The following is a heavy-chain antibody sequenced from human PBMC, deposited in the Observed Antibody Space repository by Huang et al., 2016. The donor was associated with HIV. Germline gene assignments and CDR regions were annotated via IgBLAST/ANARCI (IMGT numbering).Heavy chain of an antibody. Sequence: VQLIESGGGVVQPGKSLSLSCATSGFILSNYGMHWVLQAPGKGLKWVAFRRNDGMKKNYEDSVSVRFTVGRDNGNNTLFLQMRSLGVDDTAVYYCARGDYYDSSGYHPGYFDYWGQGILVTVSS. CDR3: ARGDYYDSSGYHPGYFDY. D-gene: IGHD3-22*01. CDR1: GFILSNYG. V-gene: IGHV3-33*04. J-gene: IGHJ4*02. CDR2: RRNDGMKK.